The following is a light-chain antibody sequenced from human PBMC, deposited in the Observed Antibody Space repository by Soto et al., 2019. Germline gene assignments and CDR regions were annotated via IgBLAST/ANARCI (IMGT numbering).Light chain of an antibody. J-gene: IGKJ2*01. CDR2: SAS. CDR3: QLYGTSPMFT. Sequence: EIVLTQSPGTLSLSPGERATLSCRASQSVSSNSLAWYLQKPGQAPRLLIYSASSRATGIPDRFSGSGSGTDFTLTISRLXPEDFAVYYCQLYGTSPMFTFGRGTKVDIK. V-gene: IGKV3-20*01. CDR1: QSVSSNS.